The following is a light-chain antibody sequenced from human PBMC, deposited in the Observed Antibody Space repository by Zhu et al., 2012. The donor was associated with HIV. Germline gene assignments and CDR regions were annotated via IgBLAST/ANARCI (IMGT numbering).Light chain of an antibody. Sequence: EIVLTQFPGTLSLSPGETTILSCKASQTVTKLAWYQQKPGQAPSLVIYNVINRATGIPDRFSGSGSGTDFTLTISRLEPEDFAVYYCQQYGRSPFTFGGGTKVEIK. V-gene: IGKV3-20*01. J-gene: IGKJ4*01. CDR3: QQYGRSPFT. CDR2: NVI. CDR1: QTVTK.